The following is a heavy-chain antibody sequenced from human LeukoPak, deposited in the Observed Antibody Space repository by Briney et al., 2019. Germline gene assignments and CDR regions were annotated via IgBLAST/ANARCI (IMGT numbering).Heavy chain of an antibody. Sequence: SETLSLTSTVSGGSISSYYWSWIRQPPGKGLEWIGYIYYSGSTNYNPSLKSRVTISVDTSKNQFSLKLSSVTADDTAVYYCARTPYSSGRSDYWGQGTLVTVSS. J-gene: IGHJ4*02. D-gene: IGHD6-19*01. CDR2: IYYSGST. CDR3: ARTPYSSGRSDY. CDR1: GGSISSYY. V-gene: IGHV4-59*01.